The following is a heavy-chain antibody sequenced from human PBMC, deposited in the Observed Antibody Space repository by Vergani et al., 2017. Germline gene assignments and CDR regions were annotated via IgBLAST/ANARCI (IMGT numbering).Heavy chain of an antibody. CDR1: GESIRSGSHY. CDR3: AXGSRAAGYSGPDS. D-gene: IGHD6-13*01. V-gene: IGHV4-61*02. Sequence: QVQLQESGPGLVKPPGTLCLTCAVSGESIRSGSHYWSWIRQPAGKGPEWIGHIHTGGSTDLNPSFKSRVSISVDTSKSQFSLKLNSVTVADTAVYYCAXGSRAAGYSGPDSWGQGTRVTVSS. J-gene: IGHJ4*02. CDR2: IHTGGST.